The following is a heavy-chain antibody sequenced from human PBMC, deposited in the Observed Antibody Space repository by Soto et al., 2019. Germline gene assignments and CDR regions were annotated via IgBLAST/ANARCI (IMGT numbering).Heavy chain of an antibody. CDR2: IYYSGST. J-gene: IGHJ6*02. D-gene: IGHD2-2*03. Sequence: PSETLSLTCTVSGGSISSYYWSWIRQPPGKGLEWIGYIYYSGSTYYNPSLKSRVTISVDTSKNQFSLKLSSVTAADTAVYYCARLNGYCVSTGCHGYYGMDVWGQGTTVTVSS. V-gene: IGHV4-59*04. CDR3: ARLNGYCVSTGCHGYYGMDV. CDR1: GGSISSYY.